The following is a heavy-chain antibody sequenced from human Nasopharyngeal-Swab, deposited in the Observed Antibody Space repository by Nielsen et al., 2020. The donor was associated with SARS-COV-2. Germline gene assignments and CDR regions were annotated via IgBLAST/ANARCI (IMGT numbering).Heavy chain of an antibody. CDR2: IKQDGSGK. J-gene: IGHJ4*02. D-gene: IGHD3-10*01. CDR3: ARGKSGLLWFGELFRPSKYYFDY. CDR1: GFTFSSYW. V-gene: IGHV3-7*01. Sequence: GESLKISCAASGFTFSSYWMSWVRQAPGKGLEWVANIKQDGSGKYYVDSVKGRFTISRDNAKNSLYLQMNSLRAEDTAVYYCARGKSGLLWFGELFRPSKYYFDYWGQGTLVTVSS.